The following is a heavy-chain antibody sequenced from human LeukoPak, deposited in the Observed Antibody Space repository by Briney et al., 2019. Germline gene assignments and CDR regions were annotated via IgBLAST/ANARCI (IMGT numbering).Heavy chain of an antibody. CDR2: INHSGST. CDR3: ASAIRYFDWLPSY. J-gene: IGHJ4*02. Sequence: SETLSLTCAVYGGSFSGYYWSWIRQPPGKGLEWIGEINHSGSTNYNPSLKSRVTISVDTPKNQSSLKLSSVTAADTAVYYCASAIRYFDWLPSYWGQGTLVTVSS. CDR1: GGSFSGYY. D-gene: IGHD3-9*01. V-gene: IGHV4-34*01.